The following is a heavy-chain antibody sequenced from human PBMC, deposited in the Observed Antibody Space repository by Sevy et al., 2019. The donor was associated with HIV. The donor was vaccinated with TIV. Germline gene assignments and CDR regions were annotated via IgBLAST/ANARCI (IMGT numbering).Heavy chain of an antibody. J-gene: IGHJ4*02. D-gene: IGHD3-9*01. CDR1: GSTFSGHH. Sequence: GGSLRLSCELSGSTFSGHHLNWVRQAPGKGLEWVAYIGSGFNIYYTHSVRGRFTISRDNARNSLFLQMDSLRAEDTAFYYCATDQDWAFDNWGQGTLVTVSS. V-gene: IGHV3-48*01. CDR3: ATDQDWAFDN. CDR2: IGSGFNI.